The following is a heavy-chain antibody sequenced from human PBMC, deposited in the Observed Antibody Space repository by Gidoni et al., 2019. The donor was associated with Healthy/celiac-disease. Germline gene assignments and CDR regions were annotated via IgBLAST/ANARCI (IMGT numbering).Heavy chain of an antibody. CDR3: AKDGLIAAAGPYGWGYFDY. CDR2: ISGSGGST. CDR1: GFTFSSIA. V-gene: IGHV3-23*01. Sequence: EVQLLESGGGLVQPGGSLRLSCAASGFTFSSIAMRWVRQAPGKGLEWVSAISGSGGSTYYADSVKGRFTISRDNSKNTLYLQMNSLRAEDTAVYYCAKDGLIAAAGPYGWGYFDYWGQGTLVTVSS. J-gene: IGHJ4*02. D-gene: IGHD6-13*01.